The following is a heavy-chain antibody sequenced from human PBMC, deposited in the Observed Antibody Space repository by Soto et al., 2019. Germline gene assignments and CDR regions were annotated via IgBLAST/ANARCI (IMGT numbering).Heavy chain of an antibody. CDR2: IWYDGSNK. CDR1: GFTFSSYG. CDR3: ARDAEVPAAANYYYYYMDV. J-gene: IGHJ6*03. V-gene: IGHV3-33*01. Sequence: GGSLRLSCAASGFTFSSYGMHWVRQAPGKGLEWVAVIWYDGSNKYYADSVKGRFTISRDNSKNTLYLQMNSLRAEDTAVYYCARDAEVPAAANYYYYYMDVWGKGTTVTVSS. D-gene: IGHD2-2*01.